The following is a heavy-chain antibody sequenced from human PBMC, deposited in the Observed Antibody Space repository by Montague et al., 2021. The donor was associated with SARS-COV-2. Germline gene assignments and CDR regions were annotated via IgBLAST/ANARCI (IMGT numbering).Heavy chain of an antibody. V-gene: IGHV4-31*03. Sequence: TLSLTCTVSGGSISSCGYYWSWIPQHPGKGLEWIGYIYYSGSTYYNPSLKSRVTISVDTSKNQFSLKLSSVTAADTAVYYCARACFLTGTNHGDTRYYYYYGMDVWGQGTTVTVSS. D-gene: IGHD3-9*01. CDR2: IYYSGST. CDR1: GGSISSCGYY. CDR3: ARACFLTGTNHGDTRYYYYYGMDV. J-gene: IGHJ6*02.